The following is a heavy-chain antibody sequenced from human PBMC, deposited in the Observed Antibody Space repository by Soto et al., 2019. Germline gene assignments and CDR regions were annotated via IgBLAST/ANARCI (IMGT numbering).Heavy chain of an antibody. V-gene: IGHV1-8*01. CDR3: ARMATFGSLNWFDP. J-gene: IGHJ5*02. D-gene: IGHD3-16*01. CDR2: MNPGSGDT. Sequence: GVLLKFYCKTSGYGFTNNEVSWVRQETGQGLEWMGWMNPGSGDTGYSQKFQGRVTMTRDISIATAYMELSSLRSDDTAIYYCARMATFGSLNWFDPWGQGTLVTVSS. CDR1: GYGFTNNE.